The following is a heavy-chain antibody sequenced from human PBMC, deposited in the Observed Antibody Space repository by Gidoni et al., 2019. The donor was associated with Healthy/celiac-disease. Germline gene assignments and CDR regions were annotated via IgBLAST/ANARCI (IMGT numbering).Heavy chain of an antibody. V-gene: IGHV1-69*01. D-gene: IGHD2-21*01. J-gene: IGHJ6*02. CDR2: IIPIFGTA. Sequence: QVQLVQSGAEVKKPGSSVKVSCKASGGTFSSYAISWVRQAPGQGLEWMGGIIPIFGTATYAQKFQGRVTITADESTSTAYMELSSLRSEDTAVYYCASGVEVGAVEYCGGDCYVYYYYGMDVWGQGTTVTVSS. CDR3: ASGVEVGAVEYCGGDCYVYYYYGMDV. CDR1: GGTFSSYA.